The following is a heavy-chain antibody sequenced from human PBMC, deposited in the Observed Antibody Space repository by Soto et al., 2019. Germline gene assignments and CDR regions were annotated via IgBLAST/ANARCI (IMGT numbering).Heavy chain of an antibody. CDR3: ARRAETNGWNGFGADKYYFDF. CDR1: GGTFSSYA. D-gene: IGHD1-1*01. J-gene: IGHJ4*02. V-gene: IGHV1-69*13. Sequence: SVKVSCKASGGTFSSYAISWVRQAPGQGLEWMGGVIPIFGTANYAQKFQGRVTITADESTSTAYMELSSLRSEDTAVYYCARRAETNGWNGFGADKYYFDFWGQGTLVTVSS. CDR2: VIPIFGTA.